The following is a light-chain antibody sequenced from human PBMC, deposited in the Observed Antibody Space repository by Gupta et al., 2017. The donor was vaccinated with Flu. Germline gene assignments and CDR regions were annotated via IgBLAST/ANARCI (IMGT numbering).Light chain of an antibody. CDR3: QTWVSRAAV. V-gene: IGLV3-1*01. Sequence: QRPGQSPVVVIYEDEKRPTGIPERFSGSNSGNTATLTITGTQALDEADYYCQTWVSRAAVFVPGT. J-gene: IGLJ1*01. CDR2: EDE.